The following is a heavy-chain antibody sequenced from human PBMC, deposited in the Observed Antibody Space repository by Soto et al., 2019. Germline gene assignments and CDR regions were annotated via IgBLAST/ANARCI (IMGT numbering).Heavy chain of an antibody. CDR3: ARAGIPPDYYYYYYMDV. V-gene: IGHV1-18*01. CDR2: ISAYNGNT. CDR1: GYTFTSYG. D-gene: IGHD1-20*01. J-gene: IGHJ6*03. Sequence: GASVKVSCKASGYTFTSYGISWVRQAPGQGLEWMGWISAYNGNTNYAQKLQGRVTMTTDTPTSTAYMELSSLRSEDTAVYYCARAGIPPDYYYYYYMDVWGKGTTVTVSS.